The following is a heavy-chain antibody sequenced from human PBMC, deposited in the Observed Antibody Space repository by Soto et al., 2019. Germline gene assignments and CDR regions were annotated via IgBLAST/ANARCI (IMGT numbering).Heavy chain of an antibody. CDR2: ISAYNGNT. CDR3: SRDRYYGHYTGVY. Sequence: VKVSCKASGYTFTSYGISWVRQAPGQGLEWMGWISAYNGNTNYAQKLQGRVTMTTDTSTSTAYMELRSLRSDDTAVYYGSRDRYYGHYTGVYWGQGTLVPVAA. CDR1: GYTFTSYG. V-gene: IGHV1-18*01. D-gene: IGHD4-17*01. J-gene: IGHJ4*02.